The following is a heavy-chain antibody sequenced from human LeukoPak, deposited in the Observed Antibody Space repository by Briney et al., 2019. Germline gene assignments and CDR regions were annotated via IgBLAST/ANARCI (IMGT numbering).Heavy chain of an antibody. CDR3: ARGHYGDYVPDY. J-gene: IGHJ4*02. V-gene: IGHV4-34*01. D-gene: IGHD4-17*01. CDR1: GVSFSGYY. CDR2: INHSGST. Sequence: PSETLSLTCAVYGVSFSGYYWSWIRQPPGKGLEWIGEINHSGSTNYNPSLKSRVTISVDTSKNQFSLKLSSGTAADTAVYYCARGHYGDYVPDYWGQGTLVTVSS.